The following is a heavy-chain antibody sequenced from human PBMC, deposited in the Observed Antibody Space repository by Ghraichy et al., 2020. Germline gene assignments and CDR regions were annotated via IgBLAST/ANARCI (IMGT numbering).Heavy chain of an antibody. CDR2: IYYSGST. D-gene: IGHD3-10*01. V-gene: IGHV4-39*01. Sequence: SETLSLTCTVSGGSISSSSYYWGWIRQPPGKGLEWIGSIYYSGSTYYNPSLKSRVTISVDTSKNQFSLKLSSVTAADTAVYDCARQARLVQGVNRGIDYWGQGTLVTVSS. CDR3: ARQARLVQGVNRGIDY. CDR1: GGSISSSSYY. J-gene: IGHJ4*02.